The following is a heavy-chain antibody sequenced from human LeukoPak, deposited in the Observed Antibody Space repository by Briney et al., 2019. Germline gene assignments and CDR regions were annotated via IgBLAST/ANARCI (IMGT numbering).Heavy chain of an antibody. D-gene: IGHD3-3*01. CDR1: GYSISSGYY. CDR2: IYHSGST. J-gene: IGHJ4*02. Sequence: SETLSLTCAVSGYSISSGYYWGWIRQPPGKGLEWIGSIYHSGSTYYNPSLKSRVTMSVDTSKNQFSLKLSSVTAADTAVYYCARDRYGFWSGGEYYFDYWGQGTLVTVSS. V-gene: IGHV4-38-2*02. CDR3: ARDRYGFWSGGEYYFDY.